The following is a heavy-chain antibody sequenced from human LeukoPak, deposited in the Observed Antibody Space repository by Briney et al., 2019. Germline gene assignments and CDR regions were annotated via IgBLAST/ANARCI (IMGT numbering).Heavy chain of an antibody. CDR3: AKDLGNSGYYMDV. V-gene: IGHV3-33*06. D-gene: IGHD4-23*01. CDR2: IWYDGSNK. CDR1: GFTFSSCG. J-gene: IGHJ6*03. Sequence: GGSLRLSCAASGFTFSSCGMHWVRQAPGKGLEWVAVIWYDGSNKYYADSVKGRFTISRDNSKNTLYLQMNSLRAEDTAVYYCAKDLGNSGYYMDVWGKGTTVTVSS.